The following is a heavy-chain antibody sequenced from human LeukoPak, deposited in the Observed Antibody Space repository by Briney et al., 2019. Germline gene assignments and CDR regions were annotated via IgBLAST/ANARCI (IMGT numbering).Heavy chain of an antibody. CDR3: ARVPAMVRGGGHFDY. CDR2: IGYDGSNK. Sequence: PGRSLRLSCAPSGFTFSSYGMHWVRQAPGTGLEWVAVIGYDGSNKYYADSVKGRFTISRDNSKNTLYLQMNSLRAEDTAVYYCARVPAMVRGGGHFDYWGQGTLVTVSS. V-gene: IGHV3-33*01. J-gene: IGHJ4*02. CDR1: GFTFSSYG. D-gene: IGHD3-10*01.